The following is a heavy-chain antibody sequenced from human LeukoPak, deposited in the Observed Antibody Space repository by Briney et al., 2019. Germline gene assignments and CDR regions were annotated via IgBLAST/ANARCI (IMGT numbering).Heavy chain of an antibody. CDR1: GFTFSSYG. Sequence: GGSLRLSCAASGFTFSSYGMHWVRQAPGKGLELVVVISYDGSNKYYADSVKGRFTISRDNSKNTLYLQMNSLRAEDTAVYYCAKDPVMTTRYPILFDPWGQGTLVTVPS. CDR3: AKDPVMTTRYPILFDP. J-gene: IGHJ5*02. CDR2: ISYDGSNK. V-gene: IGHV3-30*18. D-gene: IGHD4-11*01.